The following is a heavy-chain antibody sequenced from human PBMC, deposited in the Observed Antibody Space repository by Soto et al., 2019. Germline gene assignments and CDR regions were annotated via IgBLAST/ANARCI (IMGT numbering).Heavy chain of an antibody. V-gene: IGHV3-74*01. CDR2: ITSDGKSK. Sequence: GGSLKLACAASGFNLTNQWMHWVLQAPGKGLVWVSRITSDGKSKAYAESVKGRFAISRDNAKNTVYLQMNGLTVEDTAVYYCARESGDWPLNWFDPWGQGTLVTVSS. CDR3: ARESGDWPLNWFDP. J-gene: IGHJ5*02. CDR1: GFNLTNQW. D-gene: IGHD2-21*02.